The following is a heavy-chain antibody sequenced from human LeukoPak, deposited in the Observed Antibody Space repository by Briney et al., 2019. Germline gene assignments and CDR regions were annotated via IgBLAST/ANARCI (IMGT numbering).Heavy chain of an antibody. V-gene: IGHV3-9*01. D-gene: IGHD3-22*01. CDR1: GFTFDDYA. J-gene: IGHJ4*02. CDR2: ISWNSGSI. CDR3: AKDINYDSSGSFDY. Sequence: PGGSLRLSCAASGFTFDDYAMHWVRQAPGKGLEWVSGISWNSGSIGYADSVKGRFTISRDNAKNSLYLQMNSLIAEDTALYYCAKDINYDSSGSFDYWGQGTLVTVSS.